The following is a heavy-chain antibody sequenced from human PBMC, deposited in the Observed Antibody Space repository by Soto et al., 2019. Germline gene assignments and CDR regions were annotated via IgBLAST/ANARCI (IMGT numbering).Heavy chain of an antibody. CDR2: MYDSGNT. V-gene: IGHV4-4*02. J-gene: IGHJ6*02. CDR1: GDSITTYKW. D-gene: IGHD7-27*01. Sequence: QVQLQQSGPGLVKPLGTLSLTCGVSGDSITTYKWWTWVRQTPGKVLEWIGEMYDSGNTRYNPSLKSRVTISKDTSKNQLSLRLSSVTVADTAVYYCATCQLGEYYYAMDIWGQGTTVTVSS. CDR3: ATCQLGEYYYAMDI.